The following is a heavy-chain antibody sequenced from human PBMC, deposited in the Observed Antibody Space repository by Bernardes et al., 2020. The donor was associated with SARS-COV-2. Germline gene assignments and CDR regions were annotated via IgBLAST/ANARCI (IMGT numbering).Heavy chain of an antibody. V-gene: IGHV1-2*02. CDR2: INPNSGGT. CDR3: ARGPGWFYFDY. CDR1: GYTFTGYY. D-gene: IGHD2-15*01. J-gene: IGHJ4*02. Sequence: VGCKASGYTFTGYYIHWVRQAPGQGLEWMGWINPNSGGTNYAQKFQGRVTMTGDTSIRTAYMELSSLISDDTAVYYCARGPGWFYFDYWGLGTLVTVSS.